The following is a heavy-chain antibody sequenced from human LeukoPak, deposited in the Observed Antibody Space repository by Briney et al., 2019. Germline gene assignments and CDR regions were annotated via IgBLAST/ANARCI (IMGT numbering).Heavy chain of an antibody. D-gene: IGHD3-10*01. V-gene: IGHV1-3*01. CDR2: INAGNGNT. J-gene: IGHJ4*02. CDR1: GYTFTSHA. Sequence: ASVKVSCKASGYTFTSHAMHWVRQAPGQRLEWMGWINAGNGNTKYSQKFQGRVTITRDTSASTAYMELSSLRSEDTAVYYCARDQGGLAGGFDYWGQGTLVTVSS. CDR3: ARDQGGLAGGFDY.